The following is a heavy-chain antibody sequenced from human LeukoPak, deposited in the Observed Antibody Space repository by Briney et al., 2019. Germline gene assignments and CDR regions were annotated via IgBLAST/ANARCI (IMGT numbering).Heavy chain of an antibody. D-gene: IGHD3-22*01. CDR2: ISYDGSNK. CDR3: AKDQANQILYYHDSSGYLPGDY. Sequence: GGSLRLSCAASGFTFSSYSMNWVRQAPGKGLEWVAVISYDGSNKYYADSVKGRFTISRDNSKNTLYLQMNSLRAEDTAVYYCAKDQANQILYYHDSSGYLPGDYWGQGTLVTVSS. CDR1: GFTFSSYS. V-gene: IGHV3-30*18. J-gene: IGHJ4*02.